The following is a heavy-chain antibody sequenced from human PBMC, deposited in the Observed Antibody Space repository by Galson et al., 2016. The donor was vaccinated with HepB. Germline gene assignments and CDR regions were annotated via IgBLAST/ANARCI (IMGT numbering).Heavy chain of an antibody. CDR3: AKCEGTIHHYYMDV. D-gene: IGHD3-10*01. V-gene: IGHV3-23*01. CDR2: MSGGDA. CDR1: GHTFSNSA. Sequence: SLRLSCAASGHTFSNSAMNWVRQAPGKGLEWVSGMSGGDAYYADSVKGRFIISRDISNNKIYLQMNSLRAEDTAVYFCAKCEGTIHHYYMDVWGQGTTVTVSS. J-gene: IGHJ6*03.